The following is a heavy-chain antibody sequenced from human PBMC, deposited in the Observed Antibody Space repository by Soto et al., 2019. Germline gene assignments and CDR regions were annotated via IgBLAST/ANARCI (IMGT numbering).Heavy chain of an antibody. CDR2: ISYDGSNK. D-gene: IGHD3-22*01. CDR1: GFTFSSYG. V-gene: IGHV3-30*18. Sequence: QVQLVESGGGVVQPGRSLRLSCAASGFTFSSYGMHWVRQAPGKGLEWVAVISYDGSNKYYADSVKGRFTISRDNSKNTLYLQMNSLRAEDTAVYYCAKDWFYQAYYDSSGYTGMDVWGQGTTVTVSS. J-gene: IGHJ6*02. CDR3: AKDWFYQAYYDSSGYTGMDV.